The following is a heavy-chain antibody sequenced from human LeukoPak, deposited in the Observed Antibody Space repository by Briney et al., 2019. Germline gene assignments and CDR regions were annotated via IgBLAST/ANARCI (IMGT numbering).Heavy chain of an antibody. V-gene: IGHV4-39*07. D-gene: IGHD3-10*01. J-gene: IGHJ4*02. CDR2: IYYSGST. CDR3: ARDLGMVRGVSYFDY. Sequence: PSETLSLTCTVPGGSISSSSYYWGWIRQPPGKGLEWIGSIYYSGSTYYNPSLRSRVTISVDTSKNQFSLKLSSVAAADTAVYYCARDLGMVRGVSYFDYWGQGTLVTVSS. CDR1: GGSISSSSYY.